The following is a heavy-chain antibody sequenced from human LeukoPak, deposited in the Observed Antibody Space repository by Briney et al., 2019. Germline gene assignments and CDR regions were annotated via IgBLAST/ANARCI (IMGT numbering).Heavy chain of an antibody. Sequence: ASVKVSCKASGYTFTSYGISWVRQAPGQGLEWMGWISAYNGNTNYAQKLQGRVTMTTDTSTSTAHMELRSLRSDDTAVYYCARAVAGTGFDYWGQGTLVTVSS. V-gene: IGHV1-18*01. CDR1: GYTFTSYG. J-gene: IGHJ4*02. CDR3: ARAVAGTGFDY. CDR2: ISAYNGNT. D-gene: IGHD6-19*01.